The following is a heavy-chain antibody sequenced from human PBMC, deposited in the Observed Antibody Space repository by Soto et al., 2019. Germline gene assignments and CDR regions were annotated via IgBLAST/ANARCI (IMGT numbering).Heavy chain of an antibody. V-gene: IGHV3-21*01. CDR2: ISSSSSYI. Sequence: PGGSLRLSCAAPGFTFSSYSMNWVRQAPGKGLEWVSSISSSSSYIYYADSVKGRFTISRDNAKNSLYLQMNSLRAEDTAVYYCARVPLSSSWSFDYWGQGTLVTVSS. CDR1: GFTFSSYS. J-gene: IGHJ4*02. D-gene: IGHD6-13*01. CDR3: ARVPLSSSWSFDY.